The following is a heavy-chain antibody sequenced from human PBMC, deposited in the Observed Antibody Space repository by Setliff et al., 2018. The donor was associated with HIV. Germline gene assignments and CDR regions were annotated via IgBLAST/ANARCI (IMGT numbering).Heavy chain of an antibody. CDR2: ISYRSSYI. CDR1: GFTFSTYC. Sequence: SGGSLRLSCAASGFTFSTYCMNWVRQAPGKGLEWISSISYRSSYIYYSDSVKGRFTISRDDAKNSLFLQVNSLRDGDTAVYYCARSQGIGNYYMDVWGTGTTVTVS. J-gene: IGHJ6*03. CDR3: ARSQGIGNYYMDV. D-gene: IGHD2-15*01. V-gene: IGHV3-21*01.